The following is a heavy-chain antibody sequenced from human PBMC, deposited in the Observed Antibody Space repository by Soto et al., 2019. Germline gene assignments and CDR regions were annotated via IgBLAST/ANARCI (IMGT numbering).Heavy chain of an antibody. J-gene: IGHJ4*02. CDR1: GFTASSNY. V-gene: IGHV3-53*01. CDR3: ATGTMVTTAFDY. D-gene: IGHD4-17*01. Sequence: PGGSLRLSCVGSGFTASSNYMTWVRQAPGKGLEWVSIIYGGDTTHFADSVRGRFTISRDSSKNTIYLQMNSLRAEDTAVYYCATGTMVTTAFDYWGQGTLVTVSS. CDR2: IYGGDTT.